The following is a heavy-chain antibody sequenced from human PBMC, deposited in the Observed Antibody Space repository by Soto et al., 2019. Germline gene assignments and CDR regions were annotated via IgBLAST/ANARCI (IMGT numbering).Heavy chain of an antibody. CDR3: ARTSYSDSSGYYGMDV. Sequence: QVQLQESGPGLVKPSGTLSLTCAVSAGSISSTNWWTWVRQSPGKGLEWIGEIYHSGTTNHNPSLAGRVTLSVDKSNNQFSLKLTSVTAADTAVYYCARTSYSDSSGYYGMDVWGQGTTVTVSS. J-gene: IGHJ6*02. CDR2: IYHSGTT. D-gene: IGHD3-22*01. V-gene: IGHV4-4*02. CDR1: AGSISSTNW.